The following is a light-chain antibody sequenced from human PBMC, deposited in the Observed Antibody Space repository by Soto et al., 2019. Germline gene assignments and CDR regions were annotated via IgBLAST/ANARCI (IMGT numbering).Light chain of an antibody. J-gene: IGKJ1*01. V-gene: IGKV3D-15*01. CDR3: QQYNKWPLT. CDR2: GAS. CDR1: QSINSD. Sequence: EIVMTQSPATLSVSPGETTRLSCRASQSINSDVAWYQQKVGQTPRLLIHGASTRATGIAARFSGSASGTEFTLTISSLQSEDFTVYYCQQYNKWPLTFGQGTKVDI.